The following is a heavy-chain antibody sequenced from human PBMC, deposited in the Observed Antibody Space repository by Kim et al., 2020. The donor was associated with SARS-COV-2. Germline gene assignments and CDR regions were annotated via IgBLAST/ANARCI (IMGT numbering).Heavy chain of an antibody. Sequence: SETLSLTCTVSGGSISSSSYYWGWIRQPPGKGLEWIGSIYYSGSTYYNPSLKSRVTISVDTSKNQFSLKLSSVTAADTAVYYCARSPITMVTYFDYWDQGTLVTVSS. D-gene: IGHD3-10*01. V-gene: IGHV4-39*01. CDR2: IYYSGST. J-gene: IGHJ4*02. CDR3: ARSPITMVTYFDY. CDR1: GGSISSSSYY.